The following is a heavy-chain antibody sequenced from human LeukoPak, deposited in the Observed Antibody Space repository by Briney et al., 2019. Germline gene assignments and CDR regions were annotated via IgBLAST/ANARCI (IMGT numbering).Heavy chain of an antibody. CDR2: ISSSGSTI. D-gene: IGHD1-7*01. CDR3: ARDLDLYNWNYGGGYYFDY. V-gene: IGHV3-11*04. J-gene: IGHJ4*02. Sequence: GGSLRLSCAASGFTFSDYYMSWIRQAPGKGLEWVSYISSSGSTIYYADSVKGRFTISRDNAKNSLYLQMNSLRAEDTAVYYCARDLDLYNWNYGGGYYFDYWGQGTLVTVSS. CDR1: GFTFSDYY.